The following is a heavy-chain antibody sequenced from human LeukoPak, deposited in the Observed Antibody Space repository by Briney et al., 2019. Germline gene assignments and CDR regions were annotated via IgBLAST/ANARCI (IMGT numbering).Heavy chain of an antibody. CDR3: ARDLPYGGNPRGFDY. J-gene: IGHJ4*02. Sequence: GGSLRLSCAASGFTFSSYAMHWVRQAPGKGLEWVAVISYDGSNKYYADSVKGRFTISRDNAKNSLYLQMNSLRAEDTAVYYCARDLPYGGNPRGFDYWGQGTLVTVSS. D-gene: IGHD4-23*01. CDR2: ISYDGSNK. V-gene: IGHV3-30-3*01. CDR1: GFTFSSYA.